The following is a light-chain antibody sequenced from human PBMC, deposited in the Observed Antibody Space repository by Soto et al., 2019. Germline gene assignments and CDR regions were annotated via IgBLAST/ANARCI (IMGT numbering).Light chain of an antibody. CDR3: SSQTRSRTLV. CDR1: SSDVGGYNY. CDR2: DVS. V-gene: IGLV2-14*01. J-gene: IGLJ2*01. Sequence: QSALTQPASVSGSPGQSITISCTGTSSDVGGYNYVSWYQQHPGKAPKLMIYDVSNRPSGVSNRVSGPKSGNTASLTSSGLQAEDEADYYCSSQTRSRTLVFGGGSRLTVL.